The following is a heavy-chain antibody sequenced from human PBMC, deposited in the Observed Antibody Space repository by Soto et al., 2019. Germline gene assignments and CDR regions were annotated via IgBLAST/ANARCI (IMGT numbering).Heavy chain of an antibody. CDR3: ARGRDVLRLLEWLFSGYFDL. CDR1: DGSISSGGYY. J-gene: IGHJ2*01. Sequence: QVQLQESGPGLVKPSQTLSLTCTVSDGSISSGGYYWSWIRQHPGKGLEWIGYIYYSGSTYYNPSLQSRVTISVDTSKNQFSLKLSSVTAADTAVYYCARGRDVLRLLEWLFSGYFDLWGRGTLVTVSS. V-gene: IGHV4-31*03. D-gene: IGHD3-3*01. CDR2: IYYSGST.